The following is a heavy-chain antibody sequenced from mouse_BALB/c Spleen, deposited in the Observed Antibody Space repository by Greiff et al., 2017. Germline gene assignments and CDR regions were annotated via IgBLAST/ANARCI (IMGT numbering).Heavy chain of an antibody. D-gene: IGHD1-1*01. CDR3: ARDYYGSSYLAY. J-gene: IGHJ3*01. CDR2: IWAGGST. CDR1: GFSLTSYG. Sequence: QVQLKESGPGLVAPSQSLSITCTVSGFSLTSYGVHWVRQPPGKGLEWLGVIWAGGSTNYNSALMSRLSISKDNSKSQVFLKMNSLQTDDTAMYYCARDYYGSSYLAYWGQGTLVTVSA. V-gene: IGHV2-9*02.